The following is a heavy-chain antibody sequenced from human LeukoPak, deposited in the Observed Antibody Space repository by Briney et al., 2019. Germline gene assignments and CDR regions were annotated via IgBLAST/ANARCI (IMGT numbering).Heavy chain of an antibody. D-gene: IGHD3-3*01. CDR3: EQSREGFWGGWLRPEVEP. Sequence: GRSLRNSCGAAGCSFGDYAMDLVRQAKEKGLEWGSGISWNTCSKGYADSVKGRFPNSRDNAKKFLYLQMNSLRAEGPGLYFCEQSREGFWGGWLRPEVEPWGQGTLVTVSS. V-gene: IGHV3-9*01. CDR2: ISWNTCSK. J-gene: IGHJ5*02. CDR1: GCSFGDYA.